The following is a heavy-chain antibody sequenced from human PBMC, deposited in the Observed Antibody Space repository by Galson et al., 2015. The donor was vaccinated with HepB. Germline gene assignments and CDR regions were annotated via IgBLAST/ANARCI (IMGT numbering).Heavy chain of an antibody. CDR1: GFTFSSYA. CDR2: ISGSYGST. J-gene: IGHJ4*02. Sequence: SLRLSCAASGFTFSSYAMSWVRQAPGKGLEWVSSISGSYGSTNYADSVKGRFTISRDNSKNTLYLQMNSLRAEDTAVYYCAKEKDIVVVVAAPYFDYWGQGILVTVSS. CDR3: AKEKDIVVVVAAPYFDY. D-gene: IGHD2-15*01. V-gene: IGHV3-23*01.